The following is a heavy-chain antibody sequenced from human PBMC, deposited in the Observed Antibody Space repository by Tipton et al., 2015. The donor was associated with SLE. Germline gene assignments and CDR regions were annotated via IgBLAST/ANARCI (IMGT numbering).Heavy chain of an antibody. J-gene: IGHJ5*01. CDR2: IYSCGST. CDR3: ARMRSSHIAALDS. CDR1: GGSIISYY. D-gene: IGHD6-6*01. Sequence: TLSLTCTVSGGSIISYYWSWIRQPPGKALEWIGYIYSCGSTNSNPPLKSRVTISVDTSKKQFSLNLSSVTAADTAVYFCARMRSSHIAALDSWGQGTLVTISS. V-gene: IGHV4-59*01.